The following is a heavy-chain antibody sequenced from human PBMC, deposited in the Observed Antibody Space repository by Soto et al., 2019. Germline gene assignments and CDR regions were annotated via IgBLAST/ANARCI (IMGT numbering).Heavy chain of an antibody. J-gene: IGHJ4*02. CDR3: AKEGRFCSGGSCYVSYFDY. D-gene: IGHD2-15*01. Sequence: EVQLVESGGGLVQPGRSLRLSCAASGFTFDDYAMHWVRQAPGKGLEWVSGISWNSGSIGYADSVKGRFTISRYNAKNYLYLQMNSLRAEDTALYYCAKEGRFCSGGSCYVSYFDYWGQGTLVTVSS. V-gene: IGHV3-9*01. CDR1: GFTFDDYA. CDR2: ISWNSGSI.